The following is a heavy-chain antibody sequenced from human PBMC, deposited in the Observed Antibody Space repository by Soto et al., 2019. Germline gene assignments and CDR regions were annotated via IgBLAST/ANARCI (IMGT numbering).Heavy chain of an antibody. J-gene: IGHJ6*02. Sequence: PGGSLRLSWAAAGCNFDDYAMHWVRQAPGKGLEWVSLISWDGGSTYYADSVKGRFTISRDNSKNSLYLQMNSLRAEDTALYYCAKDRGGRDGYTYYYYGMDVWGQGTTVPVSS. D-gene: IGHD5-12*01. CDR2: ISWDGGST. CDR3: AKDRGGRDGYTYYYYGMDV. CDR1: GCNFDDYA. V-gene: IGHV3-43D*04.